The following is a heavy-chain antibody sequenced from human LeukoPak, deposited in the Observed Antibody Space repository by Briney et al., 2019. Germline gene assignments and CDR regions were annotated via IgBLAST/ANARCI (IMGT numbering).Heavy chain of an antibody. J-gene: IGHJ4*02. CDR3: TTVGCSGGGCFFFDY. V-gene: IGHV3-7*03. D-gene: IGHD2-15*01. CDR2: IKQDGSEK. Sequence: GGSLRLSCAASGFTFSSYWMSWVRQAPGKGLEWVANIKQDGSEKYYVDSVKGRFAISRDNAKNSLYLQMNSLRAEDMALYYCTTVGCSGGGCFFFDYWGQGTLVTVSS. CDR1: GFTFSSYW.